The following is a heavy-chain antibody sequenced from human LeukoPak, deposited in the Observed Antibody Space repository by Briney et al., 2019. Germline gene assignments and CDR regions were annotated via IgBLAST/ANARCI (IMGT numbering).Heavy chain of an antibody. CDR1: GGTFSSYA. CDR3: ATSIAAAYDAFDI. V-gene: IGHV1-69*01. CDR2: IIPIFGTA. J-gene: IGHJ3*02. D-gene: IGHD6-13*01. Sequence: GASVKVSCKASGGTFSSYAISWVRQAPGQGLEWMGGIIPIFGTANYAQKFQGRVTITADESTSTAYMELSSLRSEDTAVYYCATSIAAAYDAFDIWGQGTMVTVSS.